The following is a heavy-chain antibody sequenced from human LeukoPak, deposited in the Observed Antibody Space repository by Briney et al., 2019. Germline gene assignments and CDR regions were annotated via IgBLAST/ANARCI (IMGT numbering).Heavy chain of an antibody. CDR2: ISSSSSYI. D-gene: IGHD3-10*01. V-gene: IGHV3-21*01. J-gene: IGHJ6*03. CDR3: ARDIYGSGSYYYYYYMDV. Sequence: GGSLRLSCAASGFTFSSYSMNWVRQAPGKGLEGVSSISSSSSYIYYADSVKGRFTISRDNAKNSLYLQMNSLRAEDTAVYYCARDIYGSGSYYYYYYMDVWGKGTTVTVSS. CDR1: GFTFSSYS.